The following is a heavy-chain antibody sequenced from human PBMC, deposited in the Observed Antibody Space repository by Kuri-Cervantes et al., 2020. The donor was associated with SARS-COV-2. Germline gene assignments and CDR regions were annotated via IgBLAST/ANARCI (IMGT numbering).Heavy chain of an antibody. J-gene: IGHJ4*02. V-gene: IGHV3-23*01. CDR3: AKGRPGSYQGYYFDY. CDR2: ISGSGTST. D-gene: IGHD1-26*01. CDR1: GFTFSSYG. Sequence: GGSLRLSCAASGFTFSSYGMHWVRQAPGKGLGWVSAISGSGTSTYYADSVKGRFTISRDNSKNTLYLQMNGLRAEDTALYYCAKGRPGSYQGYYFDYWGQGTLVTVSS.